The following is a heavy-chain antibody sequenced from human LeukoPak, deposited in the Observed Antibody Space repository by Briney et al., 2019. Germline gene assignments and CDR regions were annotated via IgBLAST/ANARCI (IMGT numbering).Heavy chain of an antibody. J-gene: IGHJ3*02. V-gene: IGHV1-46*01. CDR1: GDTFTSYY. D-gene: IGHD3-22*01. Sequence: ASVKVSCKASGDTFTSYYMHCVRQAPGQGLEWVGIINPSGGSTSYAQKFQGRVTMTRDMSTSTVYMELSSLRSEDTAVYYCARGRRYYDSSDYYYEGDAFDIWGQGTMVTVSS. CDR3: ARGRRYYDSSDYYYEGDAFDI. CDR2: INPSGGST.